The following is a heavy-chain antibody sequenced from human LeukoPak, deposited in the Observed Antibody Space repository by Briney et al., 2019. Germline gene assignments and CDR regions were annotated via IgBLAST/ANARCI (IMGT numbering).Heavy chain of an antibody. D-gene: IGHD6-13*01. V-gene: IGHV3-53*01. CDR1: GFTVSSNY. CDR3: ARGIAAAGSYYFDY. J-gene: IGHJ4*02. CDR2: IYSGGST. Sequence: PGGSLTLSCAASGFTVSSNYMSWVRQAPGKGLEWVPVIYSGGSTYYADSVKGRFTISRDNSKNTLHLQMNSLRAEDTAVYYCARGIAAAGSYYFDYWGQGTLVTVSS.